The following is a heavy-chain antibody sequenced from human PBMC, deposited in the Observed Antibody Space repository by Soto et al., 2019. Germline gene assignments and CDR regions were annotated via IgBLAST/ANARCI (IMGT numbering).Heavy chain of an antibody. CDR2: MYPNSDNT. D-gene: IGHD6-6*01. V-gene: IGHV1-8*01. Sequence: QVQLVQSRAEVKDPGASVKVSCKASGYTFSNYDIGWVRQASGQALEWMGWMYPNSDNTGYAQKFEGRVTMTRNTSISTAYMVLSSLRSEDTAVYYCARRRLLAARRGDWFDPWGQGTVVTVSS. CDR3: ARRRLLAARRGDWFDP. CDR1: GYTFSNYD. J-gene: IGHJ5*02.